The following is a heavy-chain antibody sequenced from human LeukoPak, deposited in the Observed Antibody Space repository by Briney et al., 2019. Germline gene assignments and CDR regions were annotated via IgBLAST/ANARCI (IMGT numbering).Heavy chain of an antibody. D-gene: IGHD3-22*01. Sequence: SVKVSCKASGYTFTSYGISWVRQAPGQGLEWMGGIIPIFGTANYAQKFQGRVTITADKSTSTAYMELSSLRSEDTAVYYCARKVPNDSSGYYYQGQFDPWGQGTLVTVSS. CDR1: GYTFTSYG. V-gene: IGHV1-69*06. CDR2: IIPIFGTA. CDR3: ARKVPNDSSGYYYQGQFDP. J-gene: IGHJ5*02.